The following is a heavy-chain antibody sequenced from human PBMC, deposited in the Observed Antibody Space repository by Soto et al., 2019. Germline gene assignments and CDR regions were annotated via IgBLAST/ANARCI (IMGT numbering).Heavy chain of an antibody. J-gene: IGHJ3*02. CDR2: IYSTGST. V-gene: IGHV4-59*01. CDR3: ARRDSSGYYGI. D-gene: IGHD3-22*01. Sequence: SETLSLTCTVSGGSISSYYWSWFRQPPGKGLEWIGFIYSTGSTNYNPSLKSRVTISVDTSKNQFSLKLSSVTAADTAVYYCARRDSSGYYGIWGQGTMVTVSS. CDR1: GGSISSYY.